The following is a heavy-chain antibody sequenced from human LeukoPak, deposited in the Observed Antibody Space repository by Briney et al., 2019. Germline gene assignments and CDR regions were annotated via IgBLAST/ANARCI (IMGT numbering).Heavy chain of an antibody. V-gene: IGHV4-31*03. Sequence: SETLSLTCTVSGGSISSGGYYWRWIRQHPGKGLEWIGYIYYSGSTYYNPSLKSRVTISVDTSKNQFSLKLSSVTAADTAVYYCARASDFWSGYEDYWGQGTLVTVSS. CDR3: ARASDFWSGYEDY. CDR2: IYYSGST. D-gene: IGHD3-3*01. CDR1: GGSISSGGYY. J-gene: IGHJ4*02.